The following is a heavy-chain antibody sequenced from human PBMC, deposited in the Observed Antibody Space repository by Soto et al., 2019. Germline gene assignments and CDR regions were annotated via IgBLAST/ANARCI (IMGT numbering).Heavy chain of an antibody. CDR1: GGTFSSYA. V-gene: IGHV1-69*13. CDR2: IIPIFGTV. J-gene: IGHJ4*02. D-gene: IGHD1-26*01. Sequence: SVKVSCKASGGTFSSYAISWVRQAPGQGLEWMGGIIPIFGTVNYAQKFQGRVTITADESTSTAYMELSSLRSEDTAVYPCARDRRSGSFTPGYWGQGILVTVSS. CDR3: ARDRRSGSFTPGY.